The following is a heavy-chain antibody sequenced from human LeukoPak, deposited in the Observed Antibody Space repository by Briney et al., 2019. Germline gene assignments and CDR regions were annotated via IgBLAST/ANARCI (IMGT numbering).Heavy chain of an antibody. CDR3: ARGACYYDSSPYPDDF. J-gene: IGHJ4*02. V-gene: IGHV1-18*01. CDR1: GYTFTIYG. CDR2: ISAYNGNT. Sequence: ASVKVSCKASGYTFTIYGISWVRQAPGQGLEWMGWISAYNGNTNYAQKLQGRVTMTTDTSTSTAYMELRSLRSDDTAVYFCARGACYYDSSPYPDDFWGQGTLVTVSS. D-gene: IGHD3-22*01.